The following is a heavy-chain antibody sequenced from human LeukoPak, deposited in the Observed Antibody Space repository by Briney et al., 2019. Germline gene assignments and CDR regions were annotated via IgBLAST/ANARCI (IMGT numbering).Heavy chain of an antibody. CDR2: IWDDGTNK. J-gene: IGHJ3*02. CDR3: ASAEVPGAIKSGAFDI. Sequence: GGSLRLSCAASGFTFSTYGVHWVRQAPGKGLAWVAVIWDDGTNKYYADSVKGRFTISRDNSRNTLYLQMNSLRAEDKAVYYCASAEVPGAIKSGAFDIWGQGTMVTVSS. CDR1: GFTFSTYG. D-gene: IGHD2-2*01. V-gene: IGHV3-33*01.